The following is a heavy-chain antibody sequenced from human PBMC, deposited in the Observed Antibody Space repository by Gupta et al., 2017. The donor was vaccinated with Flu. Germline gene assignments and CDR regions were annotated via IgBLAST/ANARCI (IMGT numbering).Heavy chain of an antibody. CDR2: ISYDGSSK. J-gene: IGHJ6*02. CDR3: AEDRRRYSYAYGMDV. V-gene: IGHV3-30*18. Sequence: QVQLVESGGGVVQPGRSLRLSCAVSGFSFSTYGMHWVRQAPGKGLEWVAVISYDGSSKYYADAGKGRFTISRDNSKDTLYLQMNSLRTEDTAVYYCAEDRRRYSYAYGMDVWGQGTTVTVS. D-gene: IGHD3-16*01. CDR1: GFSFSTYG.